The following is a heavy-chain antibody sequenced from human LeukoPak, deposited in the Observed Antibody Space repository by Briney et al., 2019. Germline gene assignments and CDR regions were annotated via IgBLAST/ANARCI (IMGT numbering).Heavy chain of an antibody. J-gene: IGHJ5*02. CDR2: IKSDGRST. Sequence: PGGSLRLSCAASGFTFSSYWIHWVRQAPGKGLVGVSGIKSDGRSTSYADSVRGRFTISRDNAKNTLYLQMNSLGAEDTAVYYCARGYGGDPGTSSWGQGTLVTVSS. D-gene: IGHD2-21*01. V-gene: IGHV3-74*01. CDR3: ARGYGGDPGTSS. CDR1: GFTFSSYW.